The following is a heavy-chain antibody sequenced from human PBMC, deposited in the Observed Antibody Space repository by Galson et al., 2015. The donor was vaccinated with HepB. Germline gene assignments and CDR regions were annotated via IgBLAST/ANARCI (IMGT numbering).Heavy chain of an antibody. Sequence: SLRLSCAASGFTFSRHGMYWVRQAPGKGLEWMANIWFDARKEDYVDSVKGRFTISRDNSKNTLYLQMNSLRVEDTAVYYCARDLSYGSLSFDPWGQGTLVTVSS. CDR1: GFTFSRHG. CDR3: ARDLSYGSLSFDP. CDR2: IWFDARKE. V-gene: IGHV3-33*07. D-gene: IGHD2/OR15-2a*01. J-gene: IGHJ5*02.